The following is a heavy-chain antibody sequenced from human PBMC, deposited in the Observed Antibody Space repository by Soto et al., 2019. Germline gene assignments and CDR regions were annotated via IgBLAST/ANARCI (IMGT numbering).Heavy chain of an antibody. V-gene: IGHV1-46*01. D-gene: IGHD4-17*01. CDR2: INPSGGST. CDR1: GYTFTSYY. J-gene: IGHJ6*02. CDR3: ARGFSEGDYEDYYYYGMDV. Sequence: ASVKVSCKASGYTFTSYYMHWVRQAPGQGLEWMGIINPSGGSTSYAQKFQGRVTMTRDTSTSTVYMELSSLRSEDTAVYYCARGFSEGDYEDYYYYGMDVWGQGTTVTVSS.